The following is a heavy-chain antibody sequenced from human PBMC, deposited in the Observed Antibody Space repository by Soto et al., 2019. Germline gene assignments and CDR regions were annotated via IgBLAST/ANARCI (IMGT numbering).Heavy chain of an antibody. J-gene: IGHJ4*02. CDR3: ASVKEKYYDILTGPFDY. CDR2: IIPILGIA. Sequence: QVQLVQSGAEVKKPGSSVKVSCKASGGTFSSYTISWVRQAPGQGLEWMGRIIPILGIANYAQKFQGRVTITADKSTSTAYMELSSLRSEDTAVYYCASVKEKYYDILTGPFDYWGQGTLFTVSS. V-gene: IGHV1-69*02. D-gene: IGHD3-9*01. CDR1: GGTFSSYT.